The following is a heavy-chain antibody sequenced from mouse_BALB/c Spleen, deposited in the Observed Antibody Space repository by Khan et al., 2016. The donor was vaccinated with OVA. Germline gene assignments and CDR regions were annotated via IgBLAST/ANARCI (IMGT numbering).Heavy chain of an antibody. CDR1: GYTFTNYT. J-gene: IGHJ3*01. D-gene: IGHD2-12*01. CDR2: INPSNGYT. CDR3: VNVCARYSNDGCFAD. Sequence: QIQLKQSGPELTRPGATVKMSCKASGYTFTNYTINWMKLGPGQGLEWIGYINPSNGYTTYTEKFKDQATLTLEKSSTTAYLQLSSLTSDDSAVYNCVNVCARYSNDGCFADWGEGTLVTVSA. V-gene: IGHV1-4*01.